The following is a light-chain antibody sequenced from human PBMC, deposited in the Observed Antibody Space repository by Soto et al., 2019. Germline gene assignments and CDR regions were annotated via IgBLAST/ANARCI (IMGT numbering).Light chain of an antibody. CDR3: CSYVGSTNVV. J-gene: IGLJ2*01. CDR1: SSDVGSYNL. Sequence: QSALTQPASVSGSPGQSITTSCTGTSSDVGSYNLVSWYQQHPGEAPKLIIYEVSKRPSGVSNRFSGSKSGNTASLTISGLQAEDEADYYCCSYVGSTNVVFGGRTKLTVL. CDR2: EVS. V-gene: IGLV2-23*02.